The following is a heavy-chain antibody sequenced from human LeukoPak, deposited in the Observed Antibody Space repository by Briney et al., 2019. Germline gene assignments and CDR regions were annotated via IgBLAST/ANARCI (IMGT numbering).Heavy chain of an antibody. CDR1: GFTFEDYT. D-gene: IGHD3-22*01. J-gene: IGHJ5*02. Sequence: GGSLRLSCAASGFTFEDYTMHWVRQAPGKGLEWVSLISWDGGSTYYADSVKGRFTISRDNSKNSLYLQMNSLRTEDTALYYCVGQFCYDSSGYDWFDPWGQGTLVTVSS. V-gene: IGHV3-43*01. CDR3: VGQFCYDSSGYDWFDP. CDR2: ISWDGGST.